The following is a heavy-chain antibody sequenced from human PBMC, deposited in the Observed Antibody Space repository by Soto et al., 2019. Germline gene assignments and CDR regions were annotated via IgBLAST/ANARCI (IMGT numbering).Heavy chain of an antibody. CDR2: INSDGSST. J-gene: IGHJ3*02. D-gene: IGHD3-3*01. CDR1: GFTFSSYW. V-gene: IGHV3-74*01. CDR3: ASALKYYDFWSGSHMNAFDI. Sequence: GGSLRLSCAASGFTFSSYWMHWVRQAPGKGLVWVSRINSDGSSTSYADSVKGRFTISRDNAKNTLYLQMNSLRAEDTAVYYCASALKYYDFWSGSHMNAFDIWGQGTMVTVSS.